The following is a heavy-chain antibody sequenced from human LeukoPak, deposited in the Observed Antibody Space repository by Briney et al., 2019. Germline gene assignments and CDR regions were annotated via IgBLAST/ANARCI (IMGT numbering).Heavy chain of an antibody. D-gene: IGHD2-2*01. CDR1: GYSISAISN. CDR2: INHSGST. J-gene: IGHJ6*03. Sequence: SETLSLTCTVSGYSISAISNWSWIRQPPGKGLEWIGEINHSGSTNYNPSLKSRVTISVDTSKNQFSLKLSSVTAADTAVYYCARLGYCSSTSCLTTYYYYYYYMDVWGKGTTVTVSS. CDR3: ARLGYCSSTSCLTTYYYYYYYMDV. V-gene: IGHV4-34*01.